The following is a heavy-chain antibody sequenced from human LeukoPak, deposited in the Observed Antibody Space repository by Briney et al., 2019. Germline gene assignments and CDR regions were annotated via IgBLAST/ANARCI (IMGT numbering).Heavy chain of an antibody. J-gene: IGHJ5*02. CDR1: GGSISSGSYY. Sequence: SQTLSLTCTVSGGSISSGSYYWSWIRQPAGKGLEWIGRIYTSGSTNYNPSLKSRVTISVDTSKTQFSLKLSSVTAADTAVYYCARDYGGAWETNWFDPWGQGTLVTVSS. CDR3: ARDYGGAWETNWFDP. D-gene: IGHD1-26*01. CDR2: IYTSGST. V-gene: IGHV4-61*02.